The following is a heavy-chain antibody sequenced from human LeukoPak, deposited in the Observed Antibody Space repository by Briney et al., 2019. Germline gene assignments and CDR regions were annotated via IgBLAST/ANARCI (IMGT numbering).Heavy chain of an antibody. Sequence: GGSLRLSCAASGFTFDDYAMHWVRQAPGKGLVWVSRINSDGTNTDYADSVKGRFTISRDNAKNTLYMQMNSLRVDDTAVYYCVREASGVSSSAFDVWGQGTMVTVSS. D-gene: IGHD1-26*01. CDR1: GFTFDDYA. CDR3: VREASGVSSSAFDV. V-gene: IGHV3-74*01. CDR2: INSDGTNT. J-gene: IGHJ3*01.